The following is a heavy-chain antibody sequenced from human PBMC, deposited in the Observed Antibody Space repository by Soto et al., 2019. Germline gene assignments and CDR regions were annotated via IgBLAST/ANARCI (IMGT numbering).Heavy chain of an antibody. V-gene: IGHV3-30-3*01. D-gene: IGHD6-25*01. J-gene: IGHJ4*02. CDR2: ISYDGSNK. CDR3: ASLSGYYFDY. Sequence: QVQLVESGGGVVQPGRSLRLSCAASGFTFSSYAMHWVRQAPGKGLEWVAVISYDGSNKYYADSVKGRFTISRDNSKNTLYLQMNSLRAEDTAVYYCASLSGYYFDYWCQGTLVTVSS. CDR1: GFTFSSYA.